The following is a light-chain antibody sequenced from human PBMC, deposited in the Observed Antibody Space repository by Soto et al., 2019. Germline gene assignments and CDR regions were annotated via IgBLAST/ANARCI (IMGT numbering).Light chain of an antibody. CDR3: QSYDTSLSAVV. Sequence: QSVLTQPPSVSGAPGQRVTISCTGSSSNIGAGYDVHWYQQLPGTAPKLLIYGNNNRPSGVPDRFSGSKSGTSASLAITGLQPGDEADYSCQSYDTSLSAVVFGGGTKLTVL. CDR2: GNN. V-gene: IGLV1-40*01. J-gene: IGLJ3*02. CDR1: SSNIGAGYD.